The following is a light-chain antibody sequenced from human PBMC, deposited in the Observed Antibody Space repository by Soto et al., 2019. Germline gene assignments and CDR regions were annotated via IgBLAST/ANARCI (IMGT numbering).Light chain of an antibody. Sequence: QSVLTQPASVSGSPGQSITISCTGTSSDVGGQKLVSWYQQHPGKAPKVLLYEGSERPSGVSDRFSGSKSGNTASLTISGLQAEDEADYYCCSYAGSTTWVFGGGTKLTV. J-gene: IGLJ3*02. CDR1: SSDVGGQKL. V-gene: IGLV2-23*01. CDR2: EGS. CDR3: CSYAGSTTWV.